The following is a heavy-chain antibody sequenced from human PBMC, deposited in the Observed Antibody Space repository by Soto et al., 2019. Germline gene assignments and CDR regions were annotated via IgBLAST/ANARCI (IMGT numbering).Heavy chain of an antibody. D-gene: IGHD3-9*01. CDR1: GGTFSSYA. J-gene: IGHJ4*02. V-gene: IGHV1-69*13. Sequence: SVKVSCKASGGTFSSYAISWVRQAPGQGLEWMGGIIPIFGTANYAQKFQGRVTITADESTSAAYMELSSLRSEDTAVYYCAREDPGYILTGYLYYFDYWGQGTLVTVSS. CDR3: AREDPGYILTGYLYYFDY. CDR2: IIPIFGTA.